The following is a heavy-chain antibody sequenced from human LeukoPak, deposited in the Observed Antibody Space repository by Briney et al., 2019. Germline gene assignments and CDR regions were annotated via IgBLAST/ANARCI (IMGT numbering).Heavy chain of an antibody. CDR1: GDSVSSNSAA. CDR2: TFYRSKWYN. D-gene: IGHD3-16*01. J-gene: IGHJ4*02. V-gene: IGHV6-1*01. CDR3: AGGNFYFDS. Sequence: SQTLSLTCAISGDSVSSNSAAWNWIRQSPSSGLEWLGTTFYRSKWYNEYAVSVKSRITISPDTSKNQFSLQLNSVTPEDTAVYYCAGGNFYFDSWGQGTLVTVSS.